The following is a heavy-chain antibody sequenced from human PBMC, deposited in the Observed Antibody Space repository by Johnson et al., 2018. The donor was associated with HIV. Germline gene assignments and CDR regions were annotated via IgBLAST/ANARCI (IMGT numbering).Heavy chain of an antibody. CDR1: GFTFSSYA. CDR2: IYSGGST. J-gene: IGHJ3*01. Sequence: VQLVESGGGVVQPGRSLRLSCAVSGFTFSSYAMHWVRQAPGKGLEWVSVIYSGGSTYYADSVKGRFTISRDHSENTLYLQMNSLRPEDTAVYFCARDGKYSSIGPDAFDVWGQGTMVAVSS. V-gene: IGHV3-NL1*01. D-gene: IGHD6-13*01. CDR3: ARDGKYSSIGPDAFDV.